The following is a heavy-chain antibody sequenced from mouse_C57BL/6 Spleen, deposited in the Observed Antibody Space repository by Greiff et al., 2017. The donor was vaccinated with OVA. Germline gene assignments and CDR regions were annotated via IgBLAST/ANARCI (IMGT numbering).Heavy chain of an antibody. D-gene: IGHD2-5*01. CDR3: ARRLYSKDAMDY. J-gene: IGHJ4*01. Sequence: EVKLVESGGGLVKPGGFLKLSCAASGFTFSDYGMHWVRQAPEKGLEWVAYISSGSSTIYYADTVKGRFTISRDNAKNTLFLQMTSLRSEDTDMYSRARRLYSKDAMDYWGQGTSVTVSS. CDR1: GFTFSDYG. V-gene: IGHV5-17*01. CDR2: ISSGSSTI.